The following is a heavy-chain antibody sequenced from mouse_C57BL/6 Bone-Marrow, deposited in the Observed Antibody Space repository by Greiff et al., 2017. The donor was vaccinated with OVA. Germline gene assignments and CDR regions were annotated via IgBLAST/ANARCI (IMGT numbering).Heavy chain of an antibody. J-gene: IGHJ3*01. CDR2: ISNGGGST. V-gene: IGHV5-12*01. CDR3: ARHGTEAY. CDR1: GFTFSDYY. D-gene: IGHD3-3*01. Sequence: EVKLVESGGGLVQPGGSLKLSCAASGFTFSDYYMYWVRQTPEKRLEWVAYISNGGGSTYYPDTVKGRFTISRDNAKNTLYLQMSRLKSEDTAMYYCARHGTEAYWGQGTLVTVSA.